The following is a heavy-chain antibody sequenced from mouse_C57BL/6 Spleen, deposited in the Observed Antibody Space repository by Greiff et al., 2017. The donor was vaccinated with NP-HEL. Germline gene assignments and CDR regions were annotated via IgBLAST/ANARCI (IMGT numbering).Heavy chain of an antibody. CDR3: AFYPLDY. V-gene: IGHV1-26*01. CDR2: INPNNGGT. D-gene: IGHD2-3*01. CDR1: GYTFTDYY. J-gene: IGHJ2*01. Sequence: EVQLQQSGPELVKPGASVKISCKASGYTFTDYYMNWVKQSHGKSLEWIGDINPNNGGTSYNQKFKGKATLTVDKSSSTAYMELRSLTSEDSAVYYCAFYPLDYWGQGTTLTVSS.